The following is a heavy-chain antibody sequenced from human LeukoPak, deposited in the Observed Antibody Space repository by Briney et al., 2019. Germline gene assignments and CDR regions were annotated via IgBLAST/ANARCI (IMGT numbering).Heavy chain of an antibody. D-gene: IGHD3-3*01. V-gene: IGHV4-59*01. J-gene: IGHJ4*02. CDR1: GGSISSYY. CDR3: ASRSSIWSGYQDTLYYFDS. CDR2: IYYSGST. Sequence: PSETLSLTCTVSGGSISSYYWSWIRQPPGKRLEWIGHIYYSGSTNYNPSLKSRVTISVDTSKNQFSLKLSSVTAADTAVYYCASRSSIWSGYQDTLYYFDSWGQGTLVTVSS.